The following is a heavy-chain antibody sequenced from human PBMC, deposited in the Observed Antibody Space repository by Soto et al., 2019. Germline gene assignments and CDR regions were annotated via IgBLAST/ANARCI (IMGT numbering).Heavy chain of an antibody. CDR2: ISGSDGIT. D-gene: IGHD3-16*01. J-gene: IGHJ4*02. CDR3: AKGFHIKFGTILPPWYFDY. V-gene: IGHV3-23*01. CDR1: GFTFSSYA. Sequence: GGSLRLSCAASGFTFSSYAMSWVRQAPGKGLEWVSSISGSDGITYYGDSVKGRFTISRDNSKNTLYLQMNSLRADDTAVYFCAKGFHIKFGTILPPWYFDYWGQGTLVTVPQ.